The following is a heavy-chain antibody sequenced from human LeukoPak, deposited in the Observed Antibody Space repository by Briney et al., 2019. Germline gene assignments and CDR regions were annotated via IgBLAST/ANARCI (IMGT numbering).Heavy chain of an antibody. CDR1: GFTFSSYW. J-gene: IGHJ6*04. V-gene: IGHV3-48*04. Sequence: PGGSPRLSCAASGFTFSSYWMNWVRQAPGKGLEWVSYISSSGSTIYYADSVKGRFTISRDNAKNSLYLQMNSLRAEDTAVYYCAELGITMIGGVWGKGTTVTISS. CDR3: AELGITMIGGV. CDR2: ISSSGSTI. D-gene: IGHD3-10*02.